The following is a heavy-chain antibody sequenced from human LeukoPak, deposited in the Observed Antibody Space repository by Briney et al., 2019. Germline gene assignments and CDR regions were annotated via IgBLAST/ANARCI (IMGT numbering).Heavy chain of an antibody. Sequence: SETLSLTCTVSGGSISSSSYYWGWIRQPPGKGLEWIGSIYYSGSTYYNPSLKSRVTISVDTSKNQFSLKLSSVTAADTAVYYCANSGSYQEYYFDYWDQGTLVTVSS. CDR1: GGSISSSSYY. CDR3: ANSGSYQEYYFDY. V-gene: IGHV4-39*01. CDR2: IYYSGST. D-gene: IGHD1-26*01. J-gene: IGHJ4*02.